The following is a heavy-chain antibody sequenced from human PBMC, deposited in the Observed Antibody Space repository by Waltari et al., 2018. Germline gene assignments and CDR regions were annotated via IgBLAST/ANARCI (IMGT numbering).Heavy chain of an antibody. V-gene: IGHV4-39*01. J-gene: IGHJ4*02. CDR1: GGSISSSSYY. D-gene: IGHD6-6*01. Sequence: QLQLQESGPGLVKPSETLSLTCTVSGGSISSSSYYWGWIRQPPGKGLEWIGSIYYSGSSYYNPSLKSRVTISVDTSKNQFSLKLSSVTAADTAVYYCARLWGSSFLDYWGQGTLVTVSS. CDR3: ARLWGSSFLDY. CDR2: IYYSGSS.